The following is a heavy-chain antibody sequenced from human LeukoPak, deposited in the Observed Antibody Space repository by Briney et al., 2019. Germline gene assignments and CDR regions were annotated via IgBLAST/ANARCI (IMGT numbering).Heavy chain of an antibody. CDR3: ASHRRSHGSED. CDR1: GGSFEHYF. V-gene: IGHV4-59*01. J-gene: IGHJ4*02. Sequence: SETLSLTCTVSGGSFEHYFWSWIRQPPGKGLEWIGYVYYSGSTDYSPSLKSRLTISADTSKNQFSLKLSSVTAADTAVYYCASHRRSHGSEDWGQATLVTVYS. D-gene: IGHD1-14*01. CDR2: VYYSGST.